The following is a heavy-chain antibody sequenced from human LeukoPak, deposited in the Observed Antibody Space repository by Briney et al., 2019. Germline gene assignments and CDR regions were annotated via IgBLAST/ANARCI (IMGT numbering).Heavy chain of an antibody. D-gene: IGHD4-11*01. J-gene: IGHJ4*02. Sequence: GGSLRLSCAASGFTFSSYGMHWVRQAPGKGLEWVAFIRYDGSNKYYADSVKGRFTISRDNSKNTLYLQMNSLRAEDTAVYYCAKDGDYSKGGIDYWGQGTLVTVSS. CDR2: IRYDGSNK. CDR1: GFTFSSYG. CDR3: AKDGDYSKGGIDY. V-gene: IGHV3-30*02.